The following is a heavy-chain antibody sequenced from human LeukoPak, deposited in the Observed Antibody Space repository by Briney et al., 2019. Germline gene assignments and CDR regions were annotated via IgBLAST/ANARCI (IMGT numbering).Heavy chain of an antibody. CDR3: ARDPKTYYYDSSGRSRGVFDY. D-gene: IGHD3-22*01. CDR2: ISSSSSYI. J-gene: IGHJ4*02. V-gene: IGHV3-21*01. Sequence: GGSLRLSCAASGFTFGSYSMNWVRQAPGKGLEWVSSISSSSSYIYYADSVKGRFTISRDNAKNSLYLQMNSLRAEDTAVYYCARDPKTYYYDSSGRSRGVFDYWGQGTLVTVSS. CDR1: GFTFGSYS.